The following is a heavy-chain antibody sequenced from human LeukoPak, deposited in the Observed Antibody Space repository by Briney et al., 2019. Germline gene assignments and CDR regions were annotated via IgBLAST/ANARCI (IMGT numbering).Heavy chain of an antibody. CDR2: INHGGSA. V-gene: IGHV4-34*01. Sequence: SETLSLTCAVYGGSFSGYYWSWIRQPPGKGLEWIGEINHGGSANYNPSLKSRVTISVDTSKNQFSLKLSSVTAADTAVYYCARVRYSYGYNYYYYMDVWGKGTTVTVSS. CDR1: GGSFSGYY. D-gene: IGHD5-18*01. CDR3: ARVRYSYGYNYYYYMDV. J-gene: IGHJ6*03.